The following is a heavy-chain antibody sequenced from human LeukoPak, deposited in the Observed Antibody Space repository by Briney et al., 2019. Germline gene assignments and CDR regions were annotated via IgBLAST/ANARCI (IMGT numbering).Heavy chain of an antibody. CDR3: AKVGDFWSNDAFDI. D-gene: IGHD3-3*01. J-gene: IGHJ3*02. Sequence: GGSLRLSCAASGFTFSSYGMLWVRQAPGKGLEWVALISYDGSNKYYADSVKGRFTISRDNSKNTLYLQMNSLRAEDTAVYYCAKVGDFWSNDAFDIWGQGTMVTVSS. CDR2: ISYDGSNK. V-gene: IGHV3-30*18. CDR1: GFTFSSYG.